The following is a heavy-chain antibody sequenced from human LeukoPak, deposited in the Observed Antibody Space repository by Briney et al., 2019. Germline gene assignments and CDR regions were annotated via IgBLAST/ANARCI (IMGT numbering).Heavy chain of an antibody. V-gene: IGHV3-21*01. CDR2: ISSSSSSL. CDR1: GFAFSSYR. Sequence: GGSLRLSCATSGFAFSSYRMNWVRQAPGKGLEWVSSISSSSSSLYYADSMKGRFTISRDNAENSLYLQMNSLRADDSAIYYCARDAIGPRYTSTPLGFDYWGQGTLVTVSS. D-gene: IGHD6-13*01. CDR3: ARDAIGPRYTSTPLGFDY. J-gene: IGHJ4*02.